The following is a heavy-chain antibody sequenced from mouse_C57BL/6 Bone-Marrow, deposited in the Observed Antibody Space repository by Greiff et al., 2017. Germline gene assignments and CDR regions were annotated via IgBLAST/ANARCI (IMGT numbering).Heavy chain of an antibody. J-gene: IGHJ3*01. Sequence: DVMLVESGGGLVKPGGSLKLSCAASGFTFSSYAMSWVRQTPEKRLEWVATISDGGSYTYYPDNVKGRFTISRDNAKNNLSLQMSHLKSEDTAMYYCARDRYYGSSYPFAYWGQGTLVTVSA. D-gene: IGHD1-1*01. CDR1: GFTFSSYA. CDR2: ISDGGSYT. V-gene: IGHV5-4*01. CDR3: ARDRYYGSSYPFAY.